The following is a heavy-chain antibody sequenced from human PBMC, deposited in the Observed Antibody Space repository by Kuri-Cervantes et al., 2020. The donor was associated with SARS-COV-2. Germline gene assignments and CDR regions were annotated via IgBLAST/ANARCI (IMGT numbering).Heavy chain of an antibody. J-gene: IGHJ4*02. D-gene: IGHD5-18*01. CDR1: GFILSDYY. CDR3: AGSANFDY. V-gene: IGHV3-11*04. CDR2: IGPSGTTK. Sequence: GGSLRLSCTASGFILSDYYMTWIRQAPGKGLEWVSNIGPSGTTKYYADSVKGRFTISRDNAKNSLYLQMNSLRAEDTAVYYCAGSANFDYWGQGTLVTVSS.